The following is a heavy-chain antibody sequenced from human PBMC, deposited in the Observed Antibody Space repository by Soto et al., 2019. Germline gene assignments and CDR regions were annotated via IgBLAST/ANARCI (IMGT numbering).Heavy chain of an antibody. D-gene: IGHD3-9*01. J-gene: IGHJ6*03. V-gene: IGHV4-59*01. Sequence: QVQLQESGPGLVKPSETLSLTCTVSGDSISTYYWSWVRQPPGKGPEWIGYIYYTGSTNYNSSLKSRVTLSVDTSKNQFSLKLSSVTAADTAVYYCARGRYDVLTGYYPWSYHYYMDVWGKGTTVTVSS. CDR3: ARGRYDVLTGYYPWSYHYYMDV. CDR2: IYYTGST. CDR1: GDSISTYY.